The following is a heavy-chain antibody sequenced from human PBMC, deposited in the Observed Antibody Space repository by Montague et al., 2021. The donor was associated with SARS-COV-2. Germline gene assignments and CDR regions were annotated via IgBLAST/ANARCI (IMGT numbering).Heavy chain of an antibody. V-gene: IGHV3-13*01. CDR1: GFTFSSYD. CDR2: INIVGDT. CDR3: LREPRYRGNDFYGMDV. J-gene: IGHJ6*02. D-gene: IGHD5-12*01. Sequence: SLRLSCAASGFTFSSYDMRWVRQVTGEGLEWVSAINIVGDTYYSASVKGRFTISRENAKNSLYLQMNSLRAADTAVYYCLREPRYRGNDFYGMDVWGQGTTVTVSS.